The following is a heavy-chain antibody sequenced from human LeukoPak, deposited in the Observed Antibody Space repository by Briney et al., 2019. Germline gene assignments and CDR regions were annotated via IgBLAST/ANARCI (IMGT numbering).Heavy chain of an antibody. CDR3: AGAAKNSGVDY. CDR2: INPSGGST. D-gene: IGHD4-23*01. V-gene: IGHV1-46*01. J-gene: IGHJ4*02. Sequence: EASVKVSCKASGYTFTSYYTHWVRQAPGQGLEWMGIINPSGGSTSYAQKFQGRVTMTRDMSTSTVYMELSSLRSEDTAVYYCAGAAKNSGVDYWGQGTLVTVSS. CDR1: GYTFTSYY.